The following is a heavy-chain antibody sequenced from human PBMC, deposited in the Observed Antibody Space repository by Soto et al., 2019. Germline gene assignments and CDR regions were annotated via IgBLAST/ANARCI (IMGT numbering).Heavy chain of an antibody. V-gene: IGHV4-59*01. CDR2: IYYSGST. CDR3: ARGTTIYDFWSGYVNAFDI. J-gene: IGHJ3*02. Sequence: SETLSLTCTVSGGSISSYYWSWIRQPPGKGLEWIGYIYYSGSTNYNPSLKSRVTISVDTSKNQFSLKLSSVTAADTAVYYCARGTTIYDFWSGYVNAFDIWGQGTMVTVS. D-gene: IGHD3-3*01. CDR1: GGSISSYY.